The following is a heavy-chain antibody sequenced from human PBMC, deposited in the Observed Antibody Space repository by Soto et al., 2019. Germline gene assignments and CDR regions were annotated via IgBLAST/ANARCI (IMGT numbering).Heavy chain of an antibody. J-gene: IGHJ6*02. CDR2: MYYTGVT. D-gene: IGHD3-10*01. CDR3: ARGGEPLGYYGLDV. CDR1: GGSVRSGNHF. Sequence: SETLSLTCSVSGGSVRSGNHFWNWIRQPPGRRLEWLGYMYYTGVTNYNPSLKSRVSMSVDTSKNQFSLKLTSLTAADTAVYYCARGGEPLGYYGLDVWGQGITVTVS. V-gene: IGHV4-61*01.